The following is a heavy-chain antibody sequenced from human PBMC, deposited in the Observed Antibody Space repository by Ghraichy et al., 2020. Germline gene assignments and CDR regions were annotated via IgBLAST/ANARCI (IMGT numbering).Heavy chain of an antibody. V-gene: IGHV4-34*01. CDR2: INHSGST. J-gene: IGHJ3*02. Sequence: SETLSLTCAVYGGSFSGYYWSWIRQPPGKGLEWIGEINHSGSTNYNPSLKSRVTISVDTSKNQFSLKLSSVTAADTAVYYCARGASYYYDAFDIWGQGTMVTVSS. CDR3: ARGASYYYDAFDI. CDR1: GGSFSGYY. D-gene: IGHD3-10*01.